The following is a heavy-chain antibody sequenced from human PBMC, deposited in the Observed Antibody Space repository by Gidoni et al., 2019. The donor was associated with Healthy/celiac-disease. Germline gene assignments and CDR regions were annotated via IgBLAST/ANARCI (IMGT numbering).Heavy chain of an antibody. Sequence: EVQLVESGGGLVQPGRSLRLSCAASGFPFDDYAMHWVRQAPGKGLEWVSGISWNSGSIGYADSVKGRFTISRDNAKNSLYLQMNSLRAEDTALYYCAKSNETGVDAFDIWGQGTMVTVSS. D-gene: IGHD7-27*01. CDR2: ISWNSGSI. CDR1: GFPFDDYA. V-gene: IGHV3-9*01. CDR3: AKSNETGVDAFDI. J-gene: IGHJ3*02.